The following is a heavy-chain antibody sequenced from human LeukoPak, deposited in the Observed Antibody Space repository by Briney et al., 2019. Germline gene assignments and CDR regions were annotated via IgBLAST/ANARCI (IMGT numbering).Heavy chain of an antibody. J-gene: IGHJ4*02. V-gene: IGHV3-21*01. CDR2: ISTSSSHM. CDR3: AREVTSAHFFDY. Sequence: GGSLRLSCAASGFTFKIYSMNWVRQAPGKGLEWVSSISTSSSHMYYADSVKGRFTISRDNAKNSLYLQMNTLRAENTAVYYCAREVTSAHFFDYWGQGTLVTVSS. D-gene: IGHD3-10*01. CDR1: GFTFKIYS.